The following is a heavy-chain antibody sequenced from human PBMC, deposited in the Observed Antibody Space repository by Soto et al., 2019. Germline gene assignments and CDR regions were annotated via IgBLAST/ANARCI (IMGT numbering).Heavy chain of an antibody. V-gene: IGHV1-69*13. Sequence: SVKVSCKSSGGTFSRHSINWVRQAPGQGLEWMGGIIPIFGPANFAKNFQGRVTITADESTTTAYMELSSLTSEDTAVYYCATGSFTSTGGRIGYHYNAMDVWGQGTTVTVSS. CDR2: IIPIFGPA. CDR3: ATGSFTSTGGRIGYHYNAMDV. CDR1: GGTFSRHS. D-gene: IGHD1-1*01. J-gene: IGHJ6*02.